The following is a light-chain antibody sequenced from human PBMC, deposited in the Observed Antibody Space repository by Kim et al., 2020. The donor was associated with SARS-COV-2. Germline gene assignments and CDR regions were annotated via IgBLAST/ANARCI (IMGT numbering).Light chain of an antibody. CDR1: NIGSNS. Sequence: PGKTARITCGGNNIGSNSVHWYQQKPGQAPVLVIYYDSDRPSGIPERFSGSNSGNTATLTISRVEAGDEADYYCQVWDSSSDHWVFGGGTQLTVL. V-gene: IGLV3-21*04. J-gene: IGLJ3*02. CDR2: YDS. CDR3: QVWDSSSDHWV.